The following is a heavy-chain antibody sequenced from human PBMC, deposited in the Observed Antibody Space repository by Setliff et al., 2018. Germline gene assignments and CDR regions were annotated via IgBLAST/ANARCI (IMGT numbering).Heavy chain of an antibody. V-gene: IGHV4-39*07. CDR1: GGSISTSNYH. Sequence: PSETLSLPCNVSGGSISTSNYHWGWVRQPPGKGLEWIANIYFNGDTVKQPFLKSRVTISIDTSKNQFSLGLSSVIVADSATYYCVRVRVVQGYYEFDSWGQGALVTVSS. J-gene: IGHJ4*02. CDR2: IYFNGDT. CDR3: VRVRVVQGYYEFDS. D-gene: IGHD3-16*01.